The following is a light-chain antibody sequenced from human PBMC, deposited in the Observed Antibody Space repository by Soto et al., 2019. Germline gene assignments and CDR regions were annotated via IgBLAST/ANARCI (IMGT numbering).Light chain of an antibody. Sequence: DIQMTQSPSSLSAFVGDRVTISCRASQSISSYLSWYQQKPGKAPKVLIYAASNLQSGVPSRFSGSGSGTDFTLTISSLQPEDFATYYCQQSYSTPITFGQGTRLEIK. V-gene: IGKV1-39*01. CDR1: QSISSY. CDR2: AAS. J-gene: IGKJ5*01. CDR3: QQSYSTPIT.